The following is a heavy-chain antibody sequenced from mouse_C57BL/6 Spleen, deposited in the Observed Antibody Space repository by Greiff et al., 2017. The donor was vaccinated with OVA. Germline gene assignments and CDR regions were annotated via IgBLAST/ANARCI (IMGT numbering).Heavy chain of an antibody. V-gene: IGHV1-52*01. CDR3: ARWDSSGYFDD. CDR2: IDPSDSET. D-gene: IGHD3-2*02. Sequence: QVHVKQPGAELVRPGSSVKLSCKASGYTFTSYWMHWVKQRPIQGLEWIGNIDPSDSETHYNQKFKDKATLTVDKSSSTAYMQLSSLTSEDSAVYYCARWDSSGYFDDWGQGTTLTVSS. J-gene: IGHJ2*01. CDR1: GYTFTSYW.